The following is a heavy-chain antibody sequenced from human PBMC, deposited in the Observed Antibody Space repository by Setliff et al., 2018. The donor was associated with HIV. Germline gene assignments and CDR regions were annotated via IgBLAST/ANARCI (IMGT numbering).Heavy chain of an antibody. V-gene: IGHV3-30*04. D-gene: IGHD3-16*01. CDR2: ISYDGTYK. CDR3: AKDWGSRLSYSFYYMDV. J-gene: IGHJ6*03. Sequence: GGSLRLSCAAPGFTFNNYAIHWVRQAPGKGLEWVALISYDGTYKYYAESVKGRFTISRDDSRNTLYLQMNSLRTEDTAVYYCAKDWGSRLSYSFYYMDVWGKGTTVTVSS. CDR1: GFTFNNYA.